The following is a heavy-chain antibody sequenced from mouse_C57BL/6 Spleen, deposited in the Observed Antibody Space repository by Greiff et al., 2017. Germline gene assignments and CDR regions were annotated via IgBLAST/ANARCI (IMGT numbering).Heavy chain of an antibody. Sequence: EVKLQESGPGMVKPSQSLSLTCTVTGYSITSGYDWHWIRHFPGNKLEWMGYISYSGSTNYNPSLKSRISITHDTSKNHFFLKLNSVTTEDTATYYCARGVYYSNYAWFAYWGQGTLVTVSA. J-gene: IGHJ3*01. D-gene: IGHD2-5*01. V-gene: IGHV3-1*01. CDR3: ARGVYYSNYAWFAY. CDR2: ISYSGST. CDR1: GYSITSGYD.